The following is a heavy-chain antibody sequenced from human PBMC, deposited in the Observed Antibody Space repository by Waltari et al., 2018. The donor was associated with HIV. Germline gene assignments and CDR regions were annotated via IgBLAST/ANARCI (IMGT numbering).Heavy chain of an antibody. CDR1: GYTLTSYD. V-gene: IGHV1-8*01. J-gene: IGHJ5*02. D-gene: IGHD6-19*01. CDR3: ARAVAEENWFDP. CDR2: MNPNSGNT. Sequence: QVQLVQSGAEVKKPGASVKVSCKASGYTLTSYDINWLRQATGQGLEWMGWMNPNSGNTGYAQKFQGRVTMTRNTSISTAYMELSSLRSEDTAVYYCARAVAEENWFDPWGQGTLVTVSS.